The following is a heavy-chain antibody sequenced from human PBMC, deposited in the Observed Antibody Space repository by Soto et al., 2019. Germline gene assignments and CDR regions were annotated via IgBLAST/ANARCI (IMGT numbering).Heavy chain of an antibody. CDR3: ARDPGNGWPQTPGY. D-gene: IGHD6-19*01. CDR1: GFTFSSYS. V-gene: IGHV3-48*01. CDR2: ISSSSSTI. J-gene: IGHJ4*02. Sequence: GSLRLSCAASGFTFSSYSMNWVRQAPGKGLEWVSYISSSSSTIYYADSVKGRFTISRDNAKNSLYLQMNSLRAEDTAVYYCARDPGNGWPQTPGYWGQGTLVTVSS.